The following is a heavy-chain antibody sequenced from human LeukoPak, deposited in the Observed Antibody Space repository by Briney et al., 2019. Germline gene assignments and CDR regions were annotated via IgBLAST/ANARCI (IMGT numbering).Heavy chain of an antibody. Sequence: ASVKVSCKASGYTFTSYGISWVRQAPGQGLEWLGWISAYNGNTNYAQKLQGRVTMTTDTSTSTAYMELRSLRSDDTAVYYCASSGARYCSSTSCFFDYWGQGTLVTVSS. CDR1: GYTFTSYG. V-gene: IGHV1-18*01. D-gene: IGHD2-2*01. CDR3: ASSGARYCSSTSCFFDY. CDR2: ISAYNGNT. J-gene: IGHJ4*02.